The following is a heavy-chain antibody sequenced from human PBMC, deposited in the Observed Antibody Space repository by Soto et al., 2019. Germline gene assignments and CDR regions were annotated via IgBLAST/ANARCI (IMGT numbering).Heavy chain of an antibody. CDR3: TRHRNGYCSGGSCWG. J-gene: IGHJ4*02. CDR1: EFTFSGSA. V-gene: IGHV3-73*02. CDR2: IRSKANSYAT. D-gene: IGHD2-15*01. Sequence: EVQLVESGGGLVQPGGSLKLSCAASEFTFSGSAMHWVRQASGKGLEWVGRIRSKANSYATAYAASVKGRFTISRDDSKNTAYLQMNSLKTEDTAVYYCTRHRNGYCSGGSCWGWGQGTLVTVSS.